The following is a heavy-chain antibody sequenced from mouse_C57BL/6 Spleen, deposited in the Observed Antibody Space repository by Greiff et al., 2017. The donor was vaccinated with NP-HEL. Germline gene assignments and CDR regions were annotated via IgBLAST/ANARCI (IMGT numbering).Heavy chain of an antibody. CDR2: INPNNGGT. J-gene: IGHJ1*01. Sequence: EVQLQQSGPELVKPGASVKIPCKASGYTFTDYNMDWVKQSHGESLEWIGDINPNNGGTNYNQKFKGKATLTVDKSSSTAYMELRSLTSEDPAVYDCERRPFSGDWGPGTTVTVSS. D-gene: IGHD2-13*01. CDR3: ERRPFSGD. V-gene: IGHV1-18*01. CDR1: GYTFTDYN.